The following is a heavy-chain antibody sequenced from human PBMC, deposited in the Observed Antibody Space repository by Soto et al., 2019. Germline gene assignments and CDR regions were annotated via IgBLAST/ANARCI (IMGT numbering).Heavy chain of an antibody. J-gene: IGHJ6*02. CDR2: IYHSGST. V-gene: IGHV4-4*02. Sequence: SETLSLTCAVSGGSISSSNWWSWVRQPPGKGLEWIGEIYHSGSTNYNPSLKSRVTISVDKSKNQFSLKLSSVTAADTAVYYCARTGGSGGWYSHYHYYGMDVWGQGTTVTVSS. CDR3: ARTGGSGGWYSHYHYYGMDV. CDR1: GGSISSSNW. D-gene: IGHD6-19*01.